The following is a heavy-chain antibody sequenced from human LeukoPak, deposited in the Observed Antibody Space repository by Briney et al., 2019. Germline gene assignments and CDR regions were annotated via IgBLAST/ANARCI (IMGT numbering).Heavy chain of an antibody. CDR1: GFTLSSYA. CDR2: ISGSGGST. J-gene: IGHJ4*02. Sequence: GGSLRLSCAASGFTLSSYAMSWVRRAPGKGLEWVSAISGSGGSTYYADSVKGRFTISRDSSKNTLYLQMNSLRAEDTAVYYCAKGPYGRNFDWLYTFDYWGQGTLVTVSS. CDR3: AKGPYGRNFDWLYTFDY. V-gene: IGHV3-23*01. D-gene: IGHD3-9*01.